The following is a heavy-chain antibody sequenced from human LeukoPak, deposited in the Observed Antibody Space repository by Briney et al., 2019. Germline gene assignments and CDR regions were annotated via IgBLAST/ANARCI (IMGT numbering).Heavy chain of an antibody. CDR2: INPNSDDT. V-gene: IGHV1-2*02. CDR3: ARGGGYSYGYIDY. J-gene: IGHJ4*02. Sequence: ASVKVSCKASGYTFTDYYIHWVRQAPGQGLEWMGWINPNSDDTNSAQNFQGRVTMTRDTSISTAYVELSRLRSDDTAVYYCARGGGYSYGYIDYWGQGTLVTVSS. D-gene: IGHD5-18*01. CDR1: GYTFTDYY.